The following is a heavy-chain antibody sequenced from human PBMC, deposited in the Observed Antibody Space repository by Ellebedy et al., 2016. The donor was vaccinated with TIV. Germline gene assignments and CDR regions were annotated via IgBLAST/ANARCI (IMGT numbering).Heavy chain of an antibody. CDR3: TRTWNTRSPTADY. D-gene: IGHD1/OR15-1a*01. V-gene: IGHV3-49*03. Sequence: GESLKISCTASGFTFGDYAMSWFRQAPGKGLEWVGFIRSKAYGGTTEYAASVKGRFTISRDDSKSIAYLQMNSLKTEDTAVYYCTRTWNTRSPTADYWGQGTLVTVSS. CDR1: GFTFGDYA. CDR2: IRSKAYGGTT. J-gene: IGHJ4*02.